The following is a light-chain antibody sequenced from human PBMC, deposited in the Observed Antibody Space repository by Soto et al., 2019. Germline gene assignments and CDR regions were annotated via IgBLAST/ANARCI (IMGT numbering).Light chain of an antibody. CDR3: QNYNGAPWT. J-gene: IGKJ1*01. V-gene: IGKV1-27*01. CDR1: QGISND. CDR2: AAT. Sequence: DIQMTQSPSSLSASVGDRVTITCRASQGISNDLVWYQQIPGKVPKLLIYAATTLQSGVPSRFSGSGSGTDFTLTISGLQPEDVATYYCQNYNGAPWTFGQGTKVEIK.